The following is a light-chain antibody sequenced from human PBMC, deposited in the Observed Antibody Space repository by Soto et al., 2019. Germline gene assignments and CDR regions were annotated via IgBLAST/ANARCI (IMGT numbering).Light chain of an antibody. CDR2: SNT. CDR3: AAWDDSLNGYV. CDR1: SSNIGSNT. J-gene: IGLJ1*01. Sequence: QSVLTQPPSTSVTPGQRVTSSCSGSSSNIGSNTVNWYQHLPGTAPKLLIYSNTQRPSGVPDRFSGSKSGTSASLAVSGLQSEDEADYYCAAWDDSLNGYVFGTGTKVTVL. V-gene: IGLV1-44*01.